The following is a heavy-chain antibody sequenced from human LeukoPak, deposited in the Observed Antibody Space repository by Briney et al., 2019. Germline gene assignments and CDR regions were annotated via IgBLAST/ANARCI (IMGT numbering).Heavy chain of an antibody. V-gene: IGHV1-46*01. Sequence: ASVKVSCKASGYTFTSYYMHWVRQAPGQGLEWMGIINPSGGSTSYAQKFQGRVTITRDTSASTAYMELSSLRSEDTAVYYCARASRPYDPLYDWGQGTLVTVSS. D-gene: IGHD2-8*01. CDR2: INPSGGST. J-gene: IGHJ4*02. CDR1: GYTFTSYY. CDR3: ARASRPYDPLYD.